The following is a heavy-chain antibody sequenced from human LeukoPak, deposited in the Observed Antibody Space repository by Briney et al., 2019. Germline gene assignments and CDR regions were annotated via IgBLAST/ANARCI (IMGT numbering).Heavy chain of an antibody. J-gene: IGHJ6*04. Sequence: PSETLSLTCTVSGGSISSGVYYWSWIRQPPGKGLEWIGYIYYSGSTYYNPSLKSRVTISVDTSKNQFSLKLSSVTAADTAVYYCARDPLVVVAATRYYYYGMDVWGKGTTVTVSS. V-gene: IGHV4-30-4*01. D-gene: IGHD2-15*01. CDR2: IYYSGST. CDR1: GGSISSGVYY. CDR3: ARDPLVVVAATRYYYYGMDV.